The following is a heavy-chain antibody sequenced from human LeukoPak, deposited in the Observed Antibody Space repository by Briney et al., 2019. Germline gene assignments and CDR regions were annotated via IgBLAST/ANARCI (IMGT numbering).Heavy chain of an antibody. CDR3: ARVRKERFGELLSLDY. D-gene: IGHD3-10*01. J-gene: IGHJ4*02. CDR2: IYTSGST. CDR1: GGSINNYY. V-gene: IGHV4-4*07. Sequence: SETLSLTCTVSGGSINNYYWSWIRQPAGKGLEWLGRIYTSGSTNYNPSLKSRVTMSVDTSKNQFSLKLSSVTAADTAVYYCARVRKERFGELLSLDYWGQGTLVTVSS.